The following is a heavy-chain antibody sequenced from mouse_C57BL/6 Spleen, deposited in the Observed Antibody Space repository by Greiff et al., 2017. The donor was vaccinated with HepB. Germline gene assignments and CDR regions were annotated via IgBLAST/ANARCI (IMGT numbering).Heavy chain of an antibody. J-gene: IGHJ3*01. D-gene: IGHD1-1*01. Sequence: VMLVESGPGLVQPSQSLSITCTVSGFSLTSYGVHWVRQSPGKGLEWLGVIWSGGSTDYNAAFISRLSISKDNSKSQVFFKMNSLQADDTAIYYCARRSYYYGSSYVGWFAYWGQGTLVTVSA. CDR2: IWSGGST. CDR3: ARRSYYYGSSYVGWFAY. V-gene: IGHV2-2*01. CDR1: GFSLTSYG.